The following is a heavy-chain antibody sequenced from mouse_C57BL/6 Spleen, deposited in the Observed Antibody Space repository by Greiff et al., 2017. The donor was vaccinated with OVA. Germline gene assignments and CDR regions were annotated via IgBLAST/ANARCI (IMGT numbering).Heavy chain of an antibody. J-gene: IGHJ2*01. CDR3: ARSPSTGTNYYFDY. Sequence: LVASGAELMKPGDSVKLSCKAPGYTFTGHWIEWVTQRPGHGLEWIGEILPGSGSTNYHEKFKGKATFTADTSYNTAYMQLSSRTTEDSAIYYCARSPSTGTNYYFDYWGHGTTLTVSS. V-gene: IGHV1-9*01. CDR2: ILPGSGST. CDR1: GYTFTGHW. D-gene: IGHD4-1*02.